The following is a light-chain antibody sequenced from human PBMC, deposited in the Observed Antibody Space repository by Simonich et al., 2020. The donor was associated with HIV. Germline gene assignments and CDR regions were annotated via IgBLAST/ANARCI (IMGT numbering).Light chain of an antibody. J-gene: IGLJ2*01. Sequence: NFMLTQPHSVSESPGKTVTISCTRSRGSIASNFVQWYQQRPGSSPTTVIYEDNQNPSGVPDRFAGSIDSSSNSASLTISGLKTEDEAYYYCQSYDSSNVVFGGGTKLTVL. V-gene: IGLV6-57*01. CDR3: QSYDSSNVV. CDR2: EDN. CDR1: RGSIASNF.